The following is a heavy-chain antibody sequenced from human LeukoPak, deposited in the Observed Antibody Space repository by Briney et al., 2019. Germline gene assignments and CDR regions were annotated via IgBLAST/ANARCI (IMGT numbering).Heavy chain of an antibody. V-gene: IGHV3-23*01. J-gene: IGHJ5*02. D-gene: IGHD6-19*01. CDR1: GFTFSSYG. Sequence: GGSLRLSCAASGFTFSSYGMHWVRQAPGKGLEWVSSIDASGGDTYYADSVKGRFTISRDDSKNTFYLQMDTLRADDTAVYYCAKGSGSGWYGWFAPWGQGALVTVSS. CDR2: IDASGGDT. CDR3: AKGSGSGWYGWFAP.